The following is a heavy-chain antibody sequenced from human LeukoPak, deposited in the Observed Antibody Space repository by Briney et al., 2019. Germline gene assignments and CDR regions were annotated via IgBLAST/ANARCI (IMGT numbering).Heavy chain of an antibody. Sequence: SQTLSLTCAVSGGSISSGGYSWSWLRQPPGKGLEWIGYIYHSGSTYYNPSLKSRVTISVDRSKNQFSLKLSSVTAAGTAVYYCARERRGYGAVNDAFDIWGQGTMVTVSS. CDR1: GGSISSGGYS. J-gene: IGHJ3*02. CDR3: ARERRGYGAVNDAFDI. D-gene: IGHD5-12*01. CDR2: IYHSGST. V-gene: IGHV4-30-2*01.